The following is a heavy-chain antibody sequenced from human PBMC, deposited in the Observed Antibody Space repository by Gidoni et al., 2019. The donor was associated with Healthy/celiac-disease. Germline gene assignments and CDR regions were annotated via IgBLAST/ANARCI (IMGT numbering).Heavy chain of an antibody. CDR1: GGSFSGYY. Sequence: QVQLQQWGAGLLKPSETLSLTCAVYGGSFSGYYWSWIRQPPGKGLEWIGEINHSGSTNYNPSLKSRVTISVDTSKNQFSLKLSSVTAADTAVYYCARGLKYYGSGSYYSRDYWGQGTLVTVSS. D-gene: IGHD3-10*01. CDR2: INHSGST. J-gene: IGHJ4*02. V-gene: IGHV4-34*01. CDR3: ARGLKYYGSGSYYSRDY.